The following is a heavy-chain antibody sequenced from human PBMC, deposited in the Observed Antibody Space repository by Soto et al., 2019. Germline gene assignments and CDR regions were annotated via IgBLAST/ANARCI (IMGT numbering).Heavy chain of an antibody. D-gene: IGHD2-15*01. Sequence: QVQLVQSGAEVKKPGSSVKVSCKASGGTFSSYTISWVRQAPGQGLEWMGRIIPILGIANYAQKFQGRVTITADKSTSRAYMELRGLRSEDRAVYYCEGYCSGGSRYSDMIWGQGTLVTVSS. CDR3: EGYCSGGSRYSDMI. CDR2: IIPILGIA. V-gene: IGHV1-69*02. CDR1: GGTFSSYT. J-gene: IGHJ4*02.